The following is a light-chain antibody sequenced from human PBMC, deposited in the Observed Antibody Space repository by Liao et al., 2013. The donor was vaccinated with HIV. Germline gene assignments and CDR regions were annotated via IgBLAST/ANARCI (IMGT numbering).Light chain of an antibody. Sequence: SYVLTQPPSLSVAPGKTASISCGGNNIGTKSVHWYQQKPGQAPVLVIYYDNDRPSGIPERFSGSNSGNTATLTISRVEAGDEADYYCQVWDNASDFVVFGGGTKLTVL. CDR2: YDN. V-gene: IGLV3-21*01. CDR1: NIGTKS. CDR3: QVWDNASDFVV. J-gene: IGLJ3*02.